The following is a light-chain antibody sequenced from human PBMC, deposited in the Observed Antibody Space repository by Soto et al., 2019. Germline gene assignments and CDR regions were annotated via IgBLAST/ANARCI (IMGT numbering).Light chain of an antibody. V-gene: IGLV1-40*01. CDR3: ASWDDSLSAVL. Sequence: QSVLTQTPSVSGALGQKITMSCTGSSSNIGAGYDVHWYQQFPGAAPRLLIYADNNRPSGVPDRFSGSKSGTSASLAISGLRSEDEADYYCASWDDSLSAVLFGGGTQLTVL. CDR2: ADN. J-gene: IGLJ3*02. CDR1: SSNIGAGYD.